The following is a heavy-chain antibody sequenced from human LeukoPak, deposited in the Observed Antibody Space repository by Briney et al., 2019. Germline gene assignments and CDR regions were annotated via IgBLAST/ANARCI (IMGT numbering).Heavy chain of an antibody. CDR1: GGSFSGYY. J-gene: IGHJ4*02. CDR2: INHSGST. CDR3: ARDIVALAYYFDY. V-gene: IGHV4-34*01. Sequence: PSETLSLTCAVYGGSFSGYYWSWIRQPPGKGLEWIGEINHSGSTNYNPSLKSRVTISVDTSKNQFSLKLSSVTAADTAVYYCARDIVALAYYFDYWGQGTLVTVSS. D-gene: IGHD2-15*01.